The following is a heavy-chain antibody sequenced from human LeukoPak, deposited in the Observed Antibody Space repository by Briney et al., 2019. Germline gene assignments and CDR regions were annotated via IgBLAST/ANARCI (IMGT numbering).Heavy chain of an antibody. J-gene: IGHJ1*01. CDR3: AKAYTADSFQH. CDR2: ISGSGGST. CDR1: GFVFRPYA. V-gene: IGHV3-23*01. D-gene: IGHD1-14*01. Sequence: PGGSLRLSCITSGFVFRPYAMNWVRQAPGKGLEWVSAISGSGGSTYYADSVKGRFTISRDNSKNTLYLQMNSLRAEDTAVYYCAKAYTADSFQHWGQGTLVTVSS.